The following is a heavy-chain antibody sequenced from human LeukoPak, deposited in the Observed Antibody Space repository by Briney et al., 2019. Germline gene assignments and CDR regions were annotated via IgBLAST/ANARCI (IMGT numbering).Heavy chain of an antibody. CDR1: GGSISSNNW. V-gene: IGHV4-4*02. CDR2: IYHSGSA. J-gene: IGHJ4*02. D-gene: IGHD5-18*01. CDR3: ARDVGTALVTGDY. Sequence: SETLSLTCAVSGGSISSNNWWSWVRQPPGKGLEWIGEIYHSGSANYNPSLKSRVTISVDKSKNQFSLKLSSVTAADTAVYYCARDVGTALVTGDYWGQGTLVTVSA.